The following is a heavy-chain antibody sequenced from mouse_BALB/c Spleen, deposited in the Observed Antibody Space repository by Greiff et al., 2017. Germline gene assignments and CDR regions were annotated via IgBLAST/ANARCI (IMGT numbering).Heavy chain of an antibody. V-gene: IGHV7-3*02. Sequence: DVHLVESGGGLVQPGGSLRLSCATSGFTFTDYYMSWVRQPPGKALEWLGFIRNKANGYTTEYSASVKGRFTISRDNSQSILYLQMNTLRAEDSATYYCARDSPFMDYWGQGTSVTVSS. CDR3: ARDSPFMDY. CDR2: IRNKANGYTT. CDR1: GFTFTDYY. J-gene: IGHJ4*01.